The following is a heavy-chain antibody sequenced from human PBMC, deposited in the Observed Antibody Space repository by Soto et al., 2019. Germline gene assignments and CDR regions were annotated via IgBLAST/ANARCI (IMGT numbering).Heavy chain of an antibody. CDR1: GFTLSNYA. V-gene: IGHV3-23*01. D-gene: IGHD2-15*01. CDR3: AKDRDDIGMVDAFEI. J-gene: IGHJ3*02. CDR2: ISGSGVTT. Sequence: EMQLLESGGDLVQPGGSLRLFCAASGFTLSNYAMTWVRQAPGKGLEYISAISGSGVTTYDADSMKGRFTISRDNSKNTLYLQMNSLRAEDTAVYYCAKDRDDIGMVDAFEIWGQGTMVTVSS.